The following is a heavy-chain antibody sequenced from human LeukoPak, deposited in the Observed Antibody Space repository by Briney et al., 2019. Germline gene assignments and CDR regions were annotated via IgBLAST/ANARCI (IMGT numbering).Heavy chain of an antibody. V-gene: IGHV4-34*01. J-gene: IGHJ5*02. D-gene: IGHD3-10*01. CDR3: ARHRGYYGSGKGYNWFDP. CDR1: GGSFSGYY. Sequence: PSETLSLTCAVYGGSFSGYYWSWIRQPPGKGLEWIGEINHSGSTNYNPSLKSRVTISVDTSKNQFSLKLSSVTAADTAVYYCARHRGYYGSGKGYNWFDPWGQGTLVTVSS. CDR2: INHSGST.